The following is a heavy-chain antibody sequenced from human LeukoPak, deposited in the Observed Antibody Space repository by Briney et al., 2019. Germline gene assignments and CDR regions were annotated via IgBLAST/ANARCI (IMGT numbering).Heavy chain of an antibody. CDR3: ARDRYCSSTSCRDYYYYYMDV. J-gene: IGHJ6*03. Sequence: SVKVSCKASGGTFSSYAISWVRQAPGQGLEWMGGIIPIFGPANYAQKFQGRVTITTDESTSTAYKELSSLRSEDTAVYYCARDRYCSSTSCRDYYYYYMDVWGKGTTVTVSS. V-gene: IGHV1-69*05. CDR1: GGTFSSYA. D-gene: IGHD2-2*01. CDR2: IIPIFGPA.